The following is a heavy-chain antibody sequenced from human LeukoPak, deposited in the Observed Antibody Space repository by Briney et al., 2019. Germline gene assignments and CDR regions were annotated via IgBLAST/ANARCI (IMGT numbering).Heavy chain of an antibody. D-gene: IGHD3-10*01. J-gene: IGHJ5*02. CDR1: GYSLSSGYY. CDR3: ASHVLLWFGELLLPNWFDP. CDR2: IYHSGST. V-gene: IGHV4-38-2*01. Sequence: PSETLSLTCAVSGYSLSSGYYWGWIRQPPGKGLEWIGSIYHSGSTYHNPSLKSRVTISVDTSKNQFSLKLSSVTAADTAVYYCASHVLLWFGELLLPNWFDPWGQGTLVTVSS.